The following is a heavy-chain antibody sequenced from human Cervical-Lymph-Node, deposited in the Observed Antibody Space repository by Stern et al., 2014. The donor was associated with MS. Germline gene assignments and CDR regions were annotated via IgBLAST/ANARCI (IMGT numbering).Heavy chain of an antibody. J-gene: IGHJ6*02. CDR1: GYSLTNYW. CDR3: ARLDRYYDFWSGYWVGYYGMDV. Sequence: EVQLVESGAEVKKPGESLKISCKASGYSLTNYWIRWVRQVPGKGLEWMGIISPGDSETIYSPSFQGQVTISTGKSTSTAYLHWSRLKASDPAVYYCARLDRYYDFWSGYWVGYYGMDVWGQGTTVTVSS. CDR2: ISPGDSET. V-gene: IGHV5-51*03. D-gene: IGHD3-3*01.